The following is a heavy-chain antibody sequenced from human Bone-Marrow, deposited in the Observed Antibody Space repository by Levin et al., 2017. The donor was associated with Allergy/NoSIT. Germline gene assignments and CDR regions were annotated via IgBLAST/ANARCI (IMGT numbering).Heavy chain of an antibody. D-gene: IGHD6-13*01. CDR3: ARDGKEGIRNYYFDY. V-gene: IGHV3-33*01. CDR1: GFTFSSYG. J-gene: IGHJ4*02. Sequence: PGGSLRLSCAASGFTFSSYGMHWVRQAPGKGLEWVAVIWYDGSNKYYADSVKGRFTISRDNSKNTLYLQMNSLRAEDTAVYYCARDGKEGIRNYYFDYWGQGTLVTVSS. CDR2: IWYDGSNK.